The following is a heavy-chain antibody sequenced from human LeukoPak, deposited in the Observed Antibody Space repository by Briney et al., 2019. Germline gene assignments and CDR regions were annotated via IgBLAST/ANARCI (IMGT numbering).Heavy chain of an antibody. V-gene: IGHV4-4*07. CDR3: ARSCSAGSCFLY. Sequence: SETLSLTCTVSGGSISPYHWIWIRQPAGKGLEWIGRIFTSGNTNYNPSLKSRVTMSVDTSKNQFSLRLTSLTAADTAMYYCARSCSAGSCFLYWGQGTLVTVSS. D-gene: IGHD2-15*01. J-gene: IGHJ4*02. CDR1: GGSISPYH. CDR2: IFTSGNT.